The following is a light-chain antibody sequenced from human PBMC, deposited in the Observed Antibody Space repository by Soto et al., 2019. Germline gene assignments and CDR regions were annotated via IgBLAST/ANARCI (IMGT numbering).Light chain of an antibody. CDR1: QSVSVN. Sequence: EVVLTQSPAILSLSPGERATLSCRASQSVSVNFAWYQHKPGQAPRPLIYSASDRAPGIPARFSDSGSGTDFTLTISSLEPEDFAVYYCQERNRWPRGTFGAGTKVDIK. V-gene: IGKV3-11*01. CDR2: SAS. CDR3: QERNRWPRGT. J-gene: IGKJ4*01.